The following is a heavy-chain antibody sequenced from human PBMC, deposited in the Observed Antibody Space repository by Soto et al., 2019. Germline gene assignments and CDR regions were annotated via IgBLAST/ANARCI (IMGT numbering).Heavy chain of an antibody. J-gene: IGHJ5*02. D-gene: IGHD3-3*01. CDR1: GGSISSYY. CDR3: ARGQAVYDFWSGYPANWFDP. V-gene: IGHV4-59*01. CDR2: IYYSGST. Sequence: QVQLQESGPGLVKPSETLSLTCTVSGGSISSYYWSWIRQPPGTGLEWIGYIYYSGSTNYNPSLKRRGTISVDASKNPFSLKLSSVTAADTAVYYCARGQAVYDFWSGYPANWFDPWGQGTLVTVSS.